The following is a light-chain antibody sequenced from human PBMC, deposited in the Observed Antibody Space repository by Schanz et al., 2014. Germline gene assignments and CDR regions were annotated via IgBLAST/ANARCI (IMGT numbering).Light chain of an antibody. CDR3: QHYNNWPPYT. J-gene: IGKJ2*01. CDR1: QSVSSN. V-gene: IGKV3D-15*01. CDR2: DAS. Sequence: EIVLTQSPATLSLSPGERVTLSCRASQSVSSNLAWYQQKPGQAPRLLIYDASNRATGIPDRFSGSGSGTDFTLTISSLQAEDVAVYYCQHYNNWPPYTFGQGTKLEIK.